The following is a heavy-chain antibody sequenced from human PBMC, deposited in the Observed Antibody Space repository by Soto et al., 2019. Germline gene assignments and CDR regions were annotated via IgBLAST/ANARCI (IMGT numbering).Heavy chain of an antibody. V-gene: IGHV1-69*13. CDR3: ARSLGVTKPGAFDI. CDR1: GGTFSSYA. D-gene: IGHD3-16*01. Sequence: GASVKVSCKASGGTFSSYAISWVRQAPGQGLEWMGGIIPIFGTANYAQKFQGRVTITADESTSTAYMELSSLRSEDTAVYYCARSLGVTKPGAFDIWGQGTMVTVSS. J-gene: IGHJ3*02. CDR2: IIPIFGTA.